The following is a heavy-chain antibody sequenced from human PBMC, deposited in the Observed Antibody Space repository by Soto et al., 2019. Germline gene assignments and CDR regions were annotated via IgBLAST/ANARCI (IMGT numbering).Heavy chain of an antibody. V-gene: IGHV1-58*01. Sequence: SVKVSCKASGFTFTSSAVQWVRQARGQRLEWIGWIVVGSGNTKYAQKFQERVTITRDMSTSTAYMELSSLRSEDTAVYYCAAIPNYYYAGTGDVWGQGTTVTVSS. J-gene: IGHJ6*02. CDR3: AAIPNYYYAGTGDV. CDR2: IVVGSGNT. CDR1: GFTFTSSA. D-gene: IGHD1-26*01.